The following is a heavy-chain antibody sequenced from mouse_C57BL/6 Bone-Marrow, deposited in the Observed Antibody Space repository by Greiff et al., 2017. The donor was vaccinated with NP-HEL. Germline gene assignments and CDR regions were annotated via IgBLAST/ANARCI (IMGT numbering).Heavy chain of an antibody. Sequence: QVQLQQPGAELVKPGASVKLSCKASGYTFTSYWMQWVKQRPGQGLEWIGEIDPSDSCTNYNQKFKGKATLTVDTSSSTAYMQLSSLTSEDSAVYDCAREENDGSWAYWGQGTLVTVSA. J-gene: IGHJ3*01. D-gene: IGHD1-1*01. CDR2: IDPSDSCT. V-gene: IGHV1-50*01. CDR1: GYTFTSYW. CDR3: AREENDGSWAY.